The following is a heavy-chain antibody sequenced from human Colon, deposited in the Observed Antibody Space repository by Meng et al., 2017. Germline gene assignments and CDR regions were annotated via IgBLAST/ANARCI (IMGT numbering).Heavy chain of an antibody. CDR2: INHSGST. V-gene: IGHV4-34*01. CDR3: ARERLSSGWYGGRWFDP. J-gene: IGHJ5*02. CDR1: GGSFSGYY. D-gene: IGHD6-19*01. Sequence: QVPLPQGGAGLLKPSETLSLTGAVYGGSFSGYYWSWIRQPPGKGLEWIGEINHSGSTNYNPSLKSRVTISVDTSKNQFSLKLSSVTAADTAVYYCARERLSSGWYGGRWFDPWGQGTLVTVSS.